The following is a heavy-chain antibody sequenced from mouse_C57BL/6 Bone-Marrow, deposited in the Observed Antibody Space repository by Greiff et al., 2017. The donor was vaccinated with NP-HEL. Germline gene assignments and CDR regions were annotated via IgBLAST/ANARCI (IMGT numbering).Heavy chain of an antibody. CDR1: GFNIKDDY. D-gene: IGHD1-1*01. V-gene: IGHV14-4*01. CDR2: IDPENGDT. Sequence: VQLQQSGAELVRPGASVKLSCTASGFNIKDDYMHWVKQRPEQGLEWIGWIDPENGDTEYASTFQGKATITADTSSNTAYLQLSSLTSEDTAVYYCTSLITTVVSTTSRYFDVWGTGTTVTVSS. CDR3: TSLITTVVSTTSRYFDV. J-gene: IGHJ1*03.